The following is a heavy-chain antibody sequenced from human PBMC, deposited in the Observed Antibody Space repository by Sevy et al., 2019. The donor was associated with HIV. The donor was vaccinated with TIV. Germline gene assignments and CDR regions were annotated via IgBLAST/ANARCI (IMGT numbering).Heavy chain of an antibody. CDR3: AKNLRGKYLEGYFDY. J-gene: IGHJ4*02. CDR1: GFTFNTYA. V-gene: IGHV3-23*01. D-gene: IGHD1-20*01. Sequence: GGSLRLSCTASGFTFNTYAMSWVRRAPGKGLEWVSAIGSGGTTYYVDSVKGRFTISRDNSKTTLYLQMNSLRVDDTAVYYCAKNLRGKYLEGYFDYWGRGILVTVSS. CDR2: IGSGGTT.